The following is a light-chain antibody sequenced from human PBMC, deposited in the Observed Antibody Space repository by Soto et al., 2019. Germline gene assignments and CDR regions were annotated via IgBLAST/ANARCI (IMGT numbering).Light chain of an antibody. CDR2: AAS. CDR3: QQLSSFPLT. J-gene: IGKJ4*01. V-gene: IGKV1-9*01. CDR1: QGISSY. Sequence: DIQLTQSPSFLSASVRDRVTITCRASQGISSYLAWYQQKPGKAPKLLIYAASTLQSGVPSRFSGSGSGTEFTLTISSLQPEDFATYYCQQLSSFPLTFGGGTKVEIK.